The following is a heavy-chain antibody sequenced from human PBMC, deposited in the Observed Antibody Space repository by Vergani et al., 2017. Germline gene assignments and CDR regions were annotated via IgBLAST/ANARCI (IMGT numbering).Heavy chain of an antibody. CDR2: IDPSDSYT. Sequence: EVQLVQSGAEVKKPGESLRISCKGSGYSFTSYWISWVRQMPGKGLEWMGRIDPSDSYTNYSPSFQGHVTISADKSISTAYLQWSSLKASDTAMYYCAXRGDTAERNYYYYGMDVWGQGTTVTVSS. CDR3: AXRGDTAERNYYYYGMDV. V-gene: IGHV5-10-1*01. J-gene: IGHJ6*02. D-gene: IGHD2-21*01. CDR1: GYSFTSYW.